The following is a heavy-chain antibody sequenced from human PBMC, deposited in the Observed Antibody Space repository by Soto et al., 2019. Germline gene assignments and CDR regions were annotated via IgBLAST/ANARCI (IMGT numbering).Heavy chain of an antibody. V-gene: IGHV3-15*01. Sequence: PWGSLRLSCAASGFTFIDAWMSWVRHAAGKGLEWVGRIKSKTDGGTTDYAAPVKGRFTISRDDSENTLYLQMNSLKTEDTAVYYCTTTYGSGPWGQGTLVTVSS. CDR3: TTTYGSGP. J-gene: IGHJ5*02. D-gene: IGHD3-10*01. CDR2: IKSKTDGGTT. CDR1: GFTFIDAW.